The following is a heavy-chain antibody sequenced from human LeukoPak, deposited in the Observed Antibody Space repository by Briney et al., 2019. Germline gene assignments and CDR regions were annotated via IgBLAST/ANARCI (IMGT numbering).Heavy chain of an antibody. CDR3: AKGRTGYIPDS. Sequence: GGSLRLSCAASGFTFSTYTMTWVRQAPGKGREWVSVITGDGGTTYYADSVQGRFTISRDNSKNTLYLQMNSLRVEDTAVYYCAKGRTGYIPDSWGQGTLVTVSS. CDR1: GFTFSTYT. CDR2: ITGDGGTT. D-gene: IGHD6-13*01. V-gene: IGHV3-23*01. J-gene: IGHJ4*02.